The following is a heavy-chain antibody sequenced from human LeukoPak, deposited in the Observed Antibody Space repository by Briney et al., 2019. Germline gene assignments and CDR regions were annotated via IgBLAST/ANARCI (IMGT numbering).Heavy chain of an antibody. D-gene: IGHD3-9*01. CDR1: GSTFSNYN. J-gene: IGHJ4*02. V-gene: IGHV3-48*02. CDR3: ARARYADY. CDR2: MSSSGSTI. Sequence: GGSLRLSCAASGSTFSNYNMNWVRQAPGKGLGWVSYMSSSGSTIYYADSVKGRFTISRDNAKNSVYLQMNSLRDEDTAVYYCARARYADYWGQGTLVTVSS.